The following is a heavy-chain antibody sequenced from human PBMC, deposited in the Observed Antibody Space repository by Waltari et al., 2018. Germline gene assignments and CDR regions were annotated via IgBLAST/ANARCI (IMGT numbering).Heavy chain of an antibody. CDR2: ISYDGSNK. D-gene: IGHD6-13*01. Sequence: QVQLVESGGGVVQPGRSLRLSCAASGFPFSSYAMPWVRPAPGKGLEWVAVISYDGSNKYYADSVKGRFTISRDNSKNTLYLQMNSLRAEDTAVYYCARGAGRAAAGTPPYWGQGTLVTVSS. CDR3: ARGAGRAAAGTPPY. CDR1: GFPFSSYA. J-gene: IGHJ4*02. V-gene: IGHV3-30*01.